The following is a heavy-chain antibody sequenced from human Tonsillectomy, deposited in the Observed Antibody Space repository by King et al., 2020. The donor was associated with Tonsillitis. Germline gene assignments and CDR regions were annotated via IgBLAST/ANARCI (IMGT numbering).Heavy chain of an antibody. V-gene: IGHV3-48*01. CDR1: GFTFSDDS. CDR3: ARDKDWAFDY. J-gene: IGHJ4*02. Sequence: VQLVESGGGLVQPGGSLRLSCTDSGFTFSDDSMNWIRQAPGKGREWVSYINARSENIHYAESVKGRFTIFRDNAKNSLYLQMDSLRAEDTALYYCARDKDWAFDYWGQGTLVTVSS. D-gene: IGHD3/OR15-3a*01. CDR2: INARSENI.